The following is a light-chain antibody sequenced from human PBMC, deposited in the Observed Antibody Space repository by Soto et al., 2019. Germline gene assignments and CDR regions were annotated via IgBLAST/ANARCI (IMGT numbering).Light chain of an antibody. J-gene: IGKJ4*01. CDR1: QSVSSSY. V-gene: IGKV3-20*01. CDR3: QQYGSSHT. CDR2: GAS. Sequence: EIVLTQSPGTLSLSRGERATLSCRASQSVSSSYLAWYQQKPGQAPRLLIYGASSRATGIPDRFSGSGSGTDFTLTISRLEPEDFAVYYCQQYGSSHTFGGGTKVEIK.